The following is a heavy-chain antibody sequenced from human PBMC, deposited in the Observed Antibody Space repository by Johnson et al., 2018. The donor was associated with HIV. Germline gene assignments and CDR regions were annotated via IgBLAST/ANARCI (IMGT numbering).Heavy chain of an antibody. CDR3: ARPRPMIVVAKGAFDI. J-gene: IGHJ3*02. CDR1: GFTLGSYD. CDR2: IDSDGET. D-gene: IGHD3-22*01. V-gene: IGHV3-13*01. Sequence: VQLVESGGGLVQRGGSLRLSCEASGFTLGSYDMHWVRQAAGKGLEWVSEIDSDGETYYPASVKGRFTTSRDNSKNTLYLQMNSLRAEDTAVYYCARPRPMIVVAKGAFDIWGQGTMVTVSS.